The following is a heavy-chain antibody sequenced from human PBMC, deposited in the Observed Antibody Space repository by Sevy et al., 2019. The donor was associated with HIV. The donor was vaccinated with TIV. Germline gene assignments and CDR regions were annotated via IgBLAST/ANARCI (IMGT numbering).Heavy chain of an antibody. V-gene: IGHV3-7*03. CDR3: ARDCSSTTCLWGLDV. J-gene: IGHJ6*02. Sequence: GGSLRLSCAASGFSFSNYWMSWVRQAPGKGLEWVANIKRDGSERYYVDSVKGRFSISRDNAKNSLFLQMNSLRAEDTALYYCARDCSSTTCLWGLDVWGQGTRVTVSS. CDR1: GFSFSNYW. D-gene: IGHD2-2*01. CDR2: IKRDGSER.